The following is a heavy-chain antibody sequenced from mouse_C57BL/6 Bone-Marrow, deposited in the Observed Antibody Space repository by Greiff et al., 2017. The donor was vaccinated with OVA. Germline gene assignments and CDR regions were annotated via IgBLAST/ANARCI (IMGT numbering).Heavy chain of an antibody. Sequence: EVQLVESGGDLVKPGGSLKLSCAASGFTFSSYGMSWVRQTPDKRLEWVATISSGGSYTYYPDSVKGRFTISRDNAKNTLYLQMSSLKSEYTAMYYCARHPDPFAYWGQGTLVTVSA. CDR1: GFTFSSYG. V-gene: IGHV5-6*01. J-gene: IGHJ3*01. CDR3: ARHPDPFAY. CDR2: ISSGGSYT.